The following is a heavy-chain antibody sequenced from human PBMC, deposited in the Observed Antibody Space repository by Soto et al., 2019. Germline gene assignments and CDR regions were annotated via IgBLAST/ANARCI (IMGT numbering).Heavy chain of an antibody. D-gene: IGHD1-1*01. CDR2: INPNNGAT. CDR1: RYIFTAYF. CDR3: ASHDQGVRLDP. Sequence: ASVKVSCKAPRYIFTAYFMHWVRQAPGQGLEWMGWINPNNGATHYGLSFQGRVTMTRDTSISTAYMELSSLRSDDTAVYYCASHDQGVRLDPWCQGRLVTVSS. V-gene: IGHV1-2*02. J-gene: IGHJ5*02.